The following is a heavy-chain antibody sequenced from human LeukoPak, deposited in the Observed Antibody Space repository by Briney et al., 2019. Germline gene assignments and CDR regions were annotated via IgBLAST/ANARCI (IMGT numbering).Heavy chain of an antibody. CDR2: IWYDGSNK. Sequence: GGSLRLSCAASGFTFSSYGMHWVRQAPGKGLEWVAVIWYDGSNKYYADSVKGRFTISRDNSKNTLYLQMNSLRAEDTAVYYCASYIGSCTGGRCYPVYWGQGTLVTVSS. CDR3: ASYIGSCTGGRCYPVY. V-gene: IGHV3-33*01. D-gene: IGHD2-15*01. J-gene: IGHJ4*02. CDR1: GFTFSSYG.